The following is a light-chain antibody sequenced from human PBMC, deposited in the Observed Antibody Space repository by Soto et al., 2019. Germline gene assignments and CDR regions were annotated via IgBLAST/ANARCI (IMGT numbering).Light chain of an antibody. J-gene: IGKJ3*01. Sequence: DIQMTQSPSYVSASEGDRVTITCRASQDIITRLAWFQQKPGKAPRLLIYSASTLQRGVPSRFSGSGSGTEFTLTINRLQPEDVATYFCQQSDSFPFTFGPGTKVDV. CDR3: QQSDSFPFT. V-gene: IGKV1-12*01. CDR2: SAS. CDR1: QDIITR.